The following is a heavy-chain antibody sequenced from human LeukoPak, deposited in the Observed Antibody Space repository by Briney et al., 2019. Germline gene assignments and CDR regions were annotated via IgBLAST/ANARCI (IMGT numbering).Heavy chain of an antibody. V-gene: IGHV1-46*01. J-gene: IGHJ4*02. CDR3: ATDFTAMYTGLDY. CDR2: IKPSGSGT. D-gene: IGHD5-18*01. CDR1: GYTFSSYC. Sequence: ASVKVSCKAFGYTFSSYCMHWVRQAPGQGLKWMGLIKPSGSGTNYAQKFQGRVTMTRDTSTSTVYMELSYLTSEDTAVYYCATDFTAMYTGLDYWGQGTLVAVSS.